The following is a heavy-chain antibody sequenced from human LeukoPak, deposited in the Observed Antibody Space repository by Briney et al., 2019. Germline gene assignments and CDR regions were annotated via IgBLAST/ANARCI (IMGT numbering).Heavy chain of an antibody. Sequence: SETLSLTCAVYGGSFSGYYWSWIRQPPGKGPEWIGEINHSGSTNYNPSLKSRVTISVDTSKNQFSLKLSSVTAADTAVYYCARAGYYGSGSSQAARSFDYWGQGTLVTVSS. V-gene: IGHV4-34*01. CDR1: GGSFSGYY. CDR3: ARAGYYGSGSSQAARSFDY. CDR2: INHSGST. J-gene: IGHJ4*02. D-gene: IGHD3-10*01.